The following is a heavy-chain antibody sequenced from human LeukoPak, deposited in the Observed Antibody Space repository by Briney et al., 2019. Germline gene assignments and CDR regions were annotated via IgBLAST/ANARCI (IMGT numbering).Heavy chain of an antibody. Sequence: ASVKVSRKASGYTFTVYYIHWVRQAPGQGLEWMGWINPNSGGTNYAQKFQGRVTMTRDTSISTAYMELSRLRSDDTAVYYCARQQWLRLSENWFDPWGQGTLVTVSS. V-gene: IGHV1-2*02. CDR3: ARQQWLRLSENWFDP. CDR1: GYTFTVYY. J-gene: IGHJ5*02. D-gene: IGHD5-12*01. CDR2: INPNSGGT.